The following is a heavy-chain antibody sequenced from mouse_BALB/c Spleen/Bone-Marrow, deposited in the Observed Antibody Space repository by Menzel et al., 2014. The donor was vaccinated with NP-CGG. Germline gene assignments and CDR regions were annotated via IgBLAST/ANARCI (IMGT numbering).Heavy chain of an antibody. D-gene: IGHD1-1*01. CDR2: INPSSGYT. V-gene: IGHV1-4*01. J-gene: IGHJ2*01. CDR1: GYTFTSYR. Sequence: VKLVESGAELAKPGASVKMSCKASGYTFTSYRMHWVKQRPGQGLEWIGYINPSSGYTEYNQKFKDKATLTADKPSSAAYMQLSSLASDDSAVYYCALGSSNRYYVDYWGQGPTITVSS. CDR3: ALGSSNRYYVDY.